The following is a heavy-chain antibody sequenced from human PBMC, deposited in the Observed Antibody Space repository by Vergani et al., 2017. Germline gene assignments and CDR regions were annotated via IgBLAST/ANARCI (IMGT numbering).Heavy chain of an antibody. V-gene: IGHV1-69*04. J-gene: IGHJ1*01. D-gene: IGHD1-26*01. CDR3: ATDLVGATRYFQH. CDR2: SIPILGTA. CDR1: GGTFSSYA. Sequence: QVQLVQSGAEVKKPGSSVKVSCKASGGTFSSYAISWVRQAPGQGLEWMGRSIPILGTANYAQKFQGRVTMTEDTSTDTDYMELSSLRSEDTAVYYCATDLVGATRYFQHWGQGTLVTVSS.